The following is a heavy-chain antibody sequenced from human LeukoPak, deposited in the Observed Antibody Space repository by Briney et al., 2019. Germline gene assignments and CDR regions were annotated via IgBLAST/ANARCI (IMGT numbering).Heavy chain of an antibody. Sequence: PGGSLRLSCAASGFTFSSYSMNWVRQAPGKGLEWVSSISSSSSYIYYADSVKGRFTISRDDAKNSLYLQMNSLRAEDTAVYYCARDSYYGSGGFDYWGQGTLVTVSS. CDR1: GFTFSSYS. D-gene: IGHD3-10*01. CDR3: ARDSYYGSGGFDY. V-gene: IGHV3-21*01. J-gene: IGHJ4*02. CDR2: ISSSSSYI.